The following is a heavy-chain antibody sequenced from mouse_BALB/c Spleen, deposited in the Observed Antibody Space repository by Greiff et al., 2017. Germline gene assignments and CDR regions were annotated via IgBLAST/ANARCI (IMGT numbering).Heavy chain of an antibody. D-gene: IGHD4-1*01. V-gene: IGHV3-6*02. CDR3: ARDWARDYAMDY. J-gene: IGHJ4*01. CDR2: ISYDGSN. CDR1: GYSITSGYY. Sequence: EVKLMESGPGLVKPSQSLSLTCSVTGYSITSGYYWNWIRQFPGNKLEWMGYISYDGSNNYNPSLKNRISITRDTSKNQFFLKLNSVTTEDTATYYCARDWARDYAMDYWGQGTSVTVSS.